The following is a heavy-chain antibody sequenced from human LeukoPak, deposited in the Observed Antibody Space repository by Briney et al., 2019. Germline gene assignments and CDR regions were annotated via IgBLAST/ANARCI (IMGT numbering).Heavy chain of an antibody. Sequence: GGSLRLSCVASGFTFGKYWMSWVRQAPGKGLEWVANIKLDGSEKYYVDSVKGRFTISRDNAKNSLYLQMNSLRAEDTAVYYCASPGAAAFGYWGQGTLVTVSS. CDR2: IKLDGSEK. J-gene: IGHJ4*02. D-gene: IGHD6-13*01. CDR1: GFTFGKYW. CDR3: ASPGAAAFGY. V-gene: IGHV3-7*01.